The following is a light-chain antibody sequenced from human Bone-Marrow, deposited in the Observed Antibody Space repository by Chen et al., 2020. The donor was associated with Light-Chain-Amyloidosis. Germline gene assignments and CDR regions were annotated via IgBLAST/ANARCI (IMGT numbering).Light chain of an antibody. Sequence: EIVMTQSPATLSVSPVERATLSCRASQSVSSNLAWYQQKPGQAPRLLIYGASTRATGIPARFSGSGSGIEFTLTISSLQSEDFAVYYCQQYNNWPGTFGGGTKVEIK. V-gene: IGKV3-15*01. J-gene: IGKJ4*01. CDR1: QSVSSN. CDR3: QQYNNWPGT. CDR2: GAS.